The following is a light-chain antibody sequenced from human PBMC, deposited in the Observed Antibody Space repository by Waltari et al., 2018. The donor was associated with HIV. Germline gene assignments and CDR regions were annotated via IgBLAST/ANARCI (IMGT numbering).Light chain of an antibody. CDR3: SSYENSVTWV. CDR2: EVT. CDR1: SNDVGAFNY. Sequence: QSALTQPASVSGSRGQAITIPCTGTSNDVGAFNYVSWYRQDPGKAPQVIIYEVTHRPSGVSNRFSGSKSGNTASLTISGLQPEDEAHYYCSSYENSVTWVFGGGTKVTVL. V-gene: IGLV2-14*01. J-gene: IGLJ3*02.